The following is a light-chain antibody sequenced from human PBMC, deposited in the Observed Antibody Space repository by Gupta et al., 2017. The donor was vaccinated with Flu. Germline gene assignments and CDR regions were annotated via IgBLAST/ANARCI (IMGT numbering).Light chain of an antibody. CDR3: NARDGTANPQAV. V-gene: IGLV3-19*01. Sequence: RNSYASWYQQKPGQAPVLVISAKNIRPTGIPDRFSGPSPGNTASLTITGAQAEDEADYDCNARDGTANPQAVFGGGTKTT. CDR1: RNSY. CDR2: AKN. J-gene: IGLJ2*01.